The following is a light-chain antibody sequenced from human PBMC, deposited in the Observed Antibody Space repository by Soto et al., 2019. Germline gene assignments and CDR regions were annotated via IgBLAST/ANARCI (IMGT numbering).Light chain of an antibody. CDR1: SSDVGSYDL. V-gene: IGLV2-23*01. J-gene: IGLJ3*02. CDR3: CSYAGGSTWV. Sequence: QSALTQPASVSGSPGQSITISCTGTSSDVGSYDLVSWYQQHPDKAPKLMIYEGSKRPSGLSNRFSGSKSGNTASLTISGLQAEDEADYYCCSYAGGSTWVFGGGTKLTVL. CDR2: EGS.